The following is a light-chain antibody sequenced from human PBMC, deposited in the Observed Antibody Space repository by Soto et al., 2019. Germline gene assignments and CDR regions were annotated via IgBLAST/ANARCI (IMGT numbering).Light chain of an antibody. CDR2: GAS. J-gene: IGKJ1*01. V-gene: IGKV3-15*01. CDR1: QSVYVN. Sequence: ETELTQSPATLSVSPGERATLSCRARQSVYVNLAWYQHKPGQSPRLLIYGASTRATGVPARFSGSGSGTEFTLTISSLQAEDSPVYYCQQFGSSAWTFGQGTKVDIK. CDR3: QQFGSSAWT.